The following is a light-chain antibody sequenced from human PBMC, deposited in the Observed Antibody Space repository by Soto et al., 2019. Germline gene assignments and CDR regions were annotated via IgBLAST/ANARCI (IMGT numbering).Light chain of an antibody. Sequence: DLVMTQTPLSLPVTPGEPASISCTSSESLVDGDDGTTYLDWYLRRPGQSPQVLIHTVSYRASGVPDRFTGSGSGTDFTLEISRVEAEDVGVYYCMQRIDYPYTFGQGTKLEIK. CDR1: ESLVDGDDGTTY. V-gene: IGKV2-40*01. CDR2: TVS. J-gene: IGKJ2*01. CDR3: MQRIDYPYT.